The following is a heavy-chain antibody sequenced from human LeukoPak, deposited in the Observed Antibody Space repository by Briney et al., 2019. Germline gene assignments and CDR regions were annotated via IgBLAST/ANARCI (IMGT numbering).Heavy chain of an antibody. J-gene: IGHJ4*02. Sequence: SETLSLTCTVSGGSISSSNYYWGWIRRPPGKGLEWIGTIFYSGSTYYNPSLKSRVTISVDSSKNQFSLKLSSVTAADTAVYYCARRVVTTIPKGDYFDYWGQGTLVTVSS. CDR1: GGSISSSNYY. V-gene: IGHV4-39*01. CDR3: ARRVVTTIPKGDYFDY. CDR2: IFYSGST. D-gene: IGHD5-12*01.